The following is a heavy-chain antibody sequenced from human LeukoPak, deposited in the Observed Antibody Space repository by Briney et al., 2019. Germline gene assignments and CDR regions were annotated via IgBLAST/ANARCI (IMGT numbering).Heavy chain of an antibody. V-gene: IGHV4-31*03. CDR3: ASQISGWSDYYYYGMDV. J-gene: IGHJ6*04. Sequence: PSETLSLTCTVSGGSISSGGYYWSWIRQHPGKGLEWIGYIYYSGSTYYNPSLKSRVTISVDTSKNQFSLKLSSVTAADTAVYYCASQISGWSDYYYYGMDVWGKGTTVTVSS. CDR2: IYYSGST. CDR1: GGSISSGGYY. D-gene: IGHD6-19*01.